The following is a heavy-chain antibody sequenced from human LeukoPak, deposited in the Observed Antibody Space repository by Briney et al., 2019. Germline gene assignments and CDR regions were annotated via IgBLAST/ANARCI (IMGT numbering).Heavy chain of an antibody. J-gene: IGHJ5*02. D-gene: IGHD6-13*01. CDR2: IYYSGRT. CDR3: ARARDDDPNSSWYRSGLNWFDP. Sequence: PSETLSLTCTVSGGSISSSSYYWGWIRQPPGKGLEWIGSIYYSGRTYYNPSLKSRVTISVDTSKNQFSLKLSSVTAADTAVYYCARARDDDPNSSWYRSGLNWFDPWGQGTLVTVSS. CDR1: GGSISSSSYY. V-gene: IGHV4-39*07.